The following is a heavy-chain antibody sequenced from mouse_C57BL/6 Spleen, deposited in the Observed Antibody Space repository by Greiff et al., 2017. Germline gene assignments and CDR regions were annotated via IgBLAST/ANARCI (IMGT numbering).Heavy chain of an antibody. Sequence: QVQLQQPGTELVKPGASVKLSCKASGYTFTSYWMHWVKQRPGQGLEWIGNINPSNGGTNYNEKFKSKATLTVDKSSSTAYMQLSSLTSEDSAVYYCARSSFYSYGSRGYFDYWGQGTILTVSS. J-gene: IGHJ2*01. D-gene: IGHD1-1*01. CDR1: GYTFTSYW. V-gene: IGHV1-53*01. CDR3: ARSSFYSYGSRGYFDY. CDR2: INPSNGGT.